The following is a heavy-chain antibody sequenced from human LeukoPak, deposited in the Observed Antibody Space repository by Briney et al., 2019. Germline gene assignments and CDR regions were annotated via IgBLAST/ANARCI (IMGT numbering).Heavy chain of an antibody. Sequence: SETLSLTCTVSGGSISSSSCYWGWIRQPPGKGLEWIGSIYYSGSTYYNPSLKSRVTISVDTSKNQFSLKLSSVTAADTAVYYCARARDYDSSGYYPTPYYFDYWGQGTLVTVSS. CDR3: ARARDYDSSGYYPTPYYFDY. D-gene: IGHD3-22*01. V-gene: IGHV4-39*01. CDR1: GGSISSSSCY. J-gene: IGHJ4*02. CDR2: IYYSGST.